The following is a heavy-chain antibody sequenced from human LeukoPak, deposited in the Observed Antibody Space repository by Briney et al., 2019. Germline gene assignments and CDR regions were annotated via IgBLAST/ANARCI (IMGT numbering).Heavy chain of an antibody. CDR2: ISAYNGNT. J-gene: IGHJ5*02. D-gene: IGHD3-10*01. CDR1: GYTFTSYG. CDR3: ARDKTMVRGVIIRVSSWFGP. V-gene: IGHV1-18*01. Sequence: ASVKVSCKASGYTFTSYGISWVRQAPGQGLEWMGWISAYNGNTNYAQKLQGRVTMTTDTSTSTAYMELSRLRSDDTAVYYCARDKTMVRGVIIRVSSWFGPWGQGTLVTVSS.